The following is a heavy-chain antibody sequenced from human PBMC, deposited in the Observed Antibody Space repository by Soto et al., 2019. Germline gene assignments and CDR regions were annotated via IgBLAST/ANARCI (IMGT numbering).Heavy chain of an antibody. Sequence: SGTLSLTFTFAGGSISGSSFYWGWIRQPPGKGLEWIGSVYFSGTTYYKPSLKSRVTVSADWAKNQFSLNLSSVTAADTAMYFCVRHYDDYAAFDIWGQGTMVT. CDR3: VRHYDDYAAFDI. CDR1: GGSISGSSFY. V-gene: IGHV4-39*01. D-gene: IGHD4-17*01. CDR2: VYFSGTT. J-gene: IGHJ3*02.